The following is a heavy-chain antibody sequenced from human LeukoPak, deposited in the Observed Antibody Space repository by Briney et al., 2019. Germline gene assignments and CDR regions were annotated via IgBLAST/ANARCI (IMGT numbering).Heavy chain of an antibody. CDR3: ARGATISETGYFAF. V-gene: IGHV4-34*01. D-gene: IGHD1/OR15-1a*01. J-gene: IGHJ4*03. CDR2: IDHRGDT. CDR1: GGSFSRYY. Sequence: SETLSLTCAVYGGSFSRYYWSWIRQSPGKGLEWIAEIDHRGDTNYNPSVKSRVTISVDTSKNQFSLKVRSLSAADTAVYYCARGATISETGYFAFGGQGPLVTVSS.